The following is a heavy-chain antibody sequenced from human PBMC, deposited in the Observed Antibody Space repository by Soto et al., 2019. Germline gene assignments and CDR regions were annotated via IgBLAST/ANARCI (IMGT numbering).Heavy chain of an antibody. V-gene: IGHV1-46*02. Sequence: ASVKVSCKASGYTFNDYYLHRVRQAPGQGLEWMGMINPSGGSTSYAQKFQGRVTMTRDTSTTTVYMEVSSLKSEDTAVYYCARPPFPGCLNAVCYPLDYWGQGTLVTVSS. CDR1: GYTFNDYY. CDR3: ARPPFPGCLNAVCYPLDY. J-gene: IGHJ4*02. CDR2: INPSGGST. D-gene: IGHD2-8*01.